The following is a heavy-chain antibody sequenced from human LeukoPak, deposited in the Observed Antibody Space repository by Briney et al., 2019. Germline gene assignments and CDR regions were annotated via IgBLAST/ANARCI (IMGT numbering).Heavy chain of an antibody. CDR2: ISSSSSYI. CDR3: ASEHSSTWYRAFDI. Sequence: GGSPRLSCAASGFTFSSYSMNWVRQAPGKGLEWVSSISSSSSYIYYADSVKGRFTISRDNAKNSLYLQMNSLRAEDTAVYYCASEHSSTWYRAFDIWGQGTMVTVSS. CDR1: GFTFSSYS. V-gene: IGHV3-21*01. D-gene: IGHD2-2*01. J-gene: IGHJ3*02.